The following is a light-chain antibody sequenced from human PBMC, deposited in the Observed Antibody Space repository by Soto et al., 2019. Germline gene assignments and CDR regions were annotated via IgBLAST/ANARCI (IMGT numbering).Light chain of an antibody. J-gene: IGKJ4*01. CDR1: QNVNIN. CDR3: QQYKDWPPLT. CDR2: GAS. V-gene: IGKV3D-15*01. Sequence: EIVMAQSPVTLSVSPGERVTLSCRASQNVNINLAWYQQRPGQAPRVLIYGASNRSSGIPDRFIGSGSGTDFTLTISSLEPDDFALYYCQQYKDWPPLTVGGGTRVEIK.